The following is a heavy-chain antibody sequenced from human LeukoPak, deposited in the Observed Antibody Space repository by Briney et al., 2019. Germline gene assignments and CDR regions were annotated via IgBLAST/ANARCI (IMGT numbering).Heavy chain of an antibody. CDR1: GDSVSSNSAA. D-gene: IGHD6-19*01. J-gene: IGHJ4*02. CDR3: ARGRGSGWYGYYFDY. Sequence: SQTLSLTCAISGDSVSSNSAAWNWNRQSPSRGLEWLGSTCYRSKWYNDYEVSVKSRITINPDTSKNQFSLQLNSATPEDTAVYYCARGRGSGWYGYYFDYWGQGTLVTVSS. CDR2: TCYRSKWYN. V-gene: IGHV6-1*01.